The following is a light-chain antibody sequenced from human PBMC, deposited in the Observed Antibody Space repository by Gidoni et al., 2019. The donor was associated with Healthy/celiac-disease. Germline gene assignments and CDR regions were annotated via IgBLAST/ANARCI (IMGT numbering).Light chain of an antibody. J-gene: IGKJ1*01. Sequence: AIQFTQSPSSLSASVGDRVTITCRASQGISSALAWYQQKPGKAPKLLIYDASSLESGVPSRFSGSGSGTDFTLTISSLQPEDFATYYCQQFNSYPRKMFXQXTKVEIK. CDR1: QGISSA. CDR2: DAS. V-gene: IGKV1-13*02. CDR3: QQFNSYPRKM.